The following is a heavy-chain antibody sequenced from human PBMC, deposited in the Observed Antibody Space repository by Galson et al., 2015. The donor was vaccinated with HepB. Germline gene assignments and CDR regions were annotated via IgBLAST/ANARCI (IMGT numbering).Heavy chain of an antibody. Sequence: SVKVSCKASGYTFTSYYMHWVRQAPGQGLEWMGIINPSGGSTSYAQKFQGRVTMTRDTSTSTVYMELSSLRSEDTAVYYCVRDRNYDYVWGSYRPHYGMDVWGQGTTVTVSS. CDR1: GYTFTSYY. J-gene: IGHJ6*02. D-gene: IGHD3-16*02. V-gene: IGHV1-46*03. CDR2: INPSGGST. CDR3: VRDRNYDYVWGSYRPHYGMDV.